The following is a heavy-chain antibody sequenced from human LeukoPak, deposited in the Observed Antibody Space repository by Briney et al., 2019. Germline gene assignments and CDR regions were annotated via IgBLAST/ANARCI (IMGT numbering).Heavy chain of an antibody. CDR1: GFTFSTYV. CDR2: ISYDGGFK. D-gene: IGHD6-19*01. J-gene: IGHJ4*02. Sequence: GGSLRLSCAASGFTFSTYVMHWVRQAPGKGLEWVAVISYDGGFKYYADSVKGRFTISRDNSKNTLYLQMNSLRDEDTAVYYCAREGGGIAVAGPAFDYWGQGTLVTVSS. CDR3: AREGGGIAVAGPAFDY. V-gene: IGHV3-30*04.